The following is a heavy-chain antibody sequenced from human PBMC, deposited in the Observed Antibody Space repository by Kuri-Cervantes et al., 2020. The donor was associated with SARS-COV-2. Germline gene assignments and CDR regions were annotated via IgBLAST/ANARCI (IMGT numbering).Heavy chain of an antibody. Sequence: SVKVSCKASGGTFSSYAISWVRQAPGQGLEWMGGIIPIFGTANYAQKFQGRVTITTDESTSTAYMELSSLRSEDTAVYYCARGPYYYDSSGYLFDYYMDVWGKGTTVTVSS. V-gene: IGHV1-69*05. CDR2: IIPIFGTA. D-gene: IGHD3-22*01. CDR1: GGTFSSYA. J-gene: IGHJ6*03. CDR3: ARGPYYYDSSGYLFDYYMDV.